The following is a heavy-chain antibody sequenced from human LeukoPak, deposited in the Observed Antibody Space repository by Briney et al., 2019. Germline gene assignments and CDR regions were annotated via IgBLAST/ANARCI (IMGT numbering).Heavy chain of an antibody. CDR3: TRDRYNSI. Sequence: PGGSLRLSCTASGFTFSSYGMHWVRQAPGKGLEWVANIKEDGSEKHNVDSVKGRFTISRDNAKNSVFLQMDSLRVEDTAVYYCTRDRYNSIWGQGTMVIVSS. CDR2: IKEDGSEK. V-gene: IGHV3-7*01. J-gene: IGHJ3*01. D-gene: IGHD1-14*01. CDR1: GFTFSSYG.